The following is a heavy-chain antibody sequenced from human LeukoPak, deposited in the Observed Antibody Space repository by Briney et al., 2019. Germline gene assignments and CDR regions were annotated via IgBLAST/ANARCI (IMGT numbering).Heavy chain of an antibody. CDR1: GGSFSGYY. CDR3: ARVGLQLDWFDP. D-gene: IGHD5-18*01. Sequence: SETLSLTCAVYGGSFSGYYWSWIRQPPGKGLEWIGEINHSGSTNYNPSLKSRVTISVDTSKNQFSLKLSSVTAADTAVYYCARVGLQLDWFDPWGQGTLVTVSS. J-gene: IGHJ5*02. V-gene: IGHV4-34*01. CDR2: INHSGST.